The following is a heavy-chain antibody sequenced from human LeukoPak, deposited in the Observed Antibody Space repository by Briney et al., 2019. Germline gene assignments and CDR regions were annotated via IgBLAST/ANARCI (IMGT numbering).Heavy chain of an antibody. V-gene: IGHV3-30-3*01. CDR3: ARADLGYCSSTSCYPDY. D-gene: IGHD2-2*01. J-gene: IGHJ4*02. Sequence: GSLRLSCAASGFTFSSYAMHWVRQAPGKGLEWVAVISYDGSNKYYADSVKGRFTISRDNCKNTLYLQMNSLRAEDTAVYYCARADLGYCSSTSCYPDYWGQGTLVTVSS. CDR1: GFTFSSYA. CDR2: ISYDGSNK.